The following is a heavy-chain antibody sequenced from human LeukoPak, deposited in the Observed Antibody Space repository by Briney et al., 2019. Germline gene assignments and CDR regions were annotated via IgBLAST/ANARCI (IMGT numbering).Heavy chain of an antibody. CDR1: GFTFSGFW. J-gene: IGHJ3*01. D-gene: IGHD6-6*01. V-gene: IGHV3-7*03. CDR2: INSDGSEG. Sequence: GGSLRLSCAVSGFTFSGFWMSWSRQAPGTGLEWVASINSDGSEGYYADVVKGRFTISRDNAKNSLYLQINSLRAEDTAVYYCARSSYSSSSSVWGQGTMVTVSS. CDR3: ARSSYSSSSSV.